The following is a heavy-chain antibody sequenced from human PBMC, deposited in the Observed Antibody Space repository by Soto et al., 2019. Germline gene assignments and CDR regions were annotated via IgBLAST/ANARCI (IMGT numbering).Heavy chain of an antibody. J-gene: IGHJ3*02. D-gene: IGHD3-10*01. CDR2: ISAYNGNT. CDR1: GYTFTSYG. V-gene: IGHV1-18*01. CDR3: ARDQELLWFGERNGAFDI. Sequence: ASVKVSCKASGYTFTSYGISSVRQAPGQGLGWMGWISAYNGNTNYAQKLQGRVTMTTDTSTSTAYMELRSLRSDDTAVYYCARDQELLWFGERNGAFDIWGQGTMVTVSS.